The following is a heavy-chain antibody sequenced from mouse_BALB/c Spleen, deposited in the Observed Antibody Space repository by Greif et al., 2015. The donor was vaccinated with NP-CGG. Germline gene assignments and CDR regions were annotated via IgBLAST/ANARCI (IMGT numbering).Heavy chain of an antibody. D-gene: IGHD2-1*01. CDR1: GFNIKDTY. J-gene: IGHJ4*01. CDR2: IDPANGNT. Sequence: EVQLQESGAELVKPGASVKLSCTASGFNIKDTYMHWVKQRPEQGLEWIGRIDPANGNTKYDPKFQGKATITADTSSNTAYLQLSSLTSEDTAVYYCARGYGNYYYAMDYWGQGTSVTASS. V-gene: IGHV14-3*02. CDR3: ARGYGNYYYAMDY.